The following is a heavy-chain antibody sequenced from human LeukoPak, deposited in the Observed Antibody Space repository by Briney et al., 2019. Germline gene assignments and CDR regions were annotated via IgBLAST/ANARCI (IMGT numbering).Heavy chain of an antibody. CDR3: ARPLVLRGTSGSCYPSLDY. V-gene: IGHV1-69*05. Sequence: ASVKVSCKDSGGTFSSYAISWVRPAPGQGREWMGGIFPIFCTANNSNKFQGKVQITTDEFTSTAYIELNSLRFEDTAVYYCARPLVLRGTSGSCYPSLDYWGQGTLVTVSS. D-gene: IGHD1-26*01. CDR1: GGTFSSYA. CDR2: IFPIFCTA. J-gene: IGHJ4*02.